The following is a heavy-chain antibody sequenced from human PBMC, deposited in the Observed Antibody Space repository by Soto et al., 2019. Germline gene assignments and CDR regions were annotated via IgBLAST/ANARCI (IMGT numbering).Heavy chain of an antibody. CDR3: ARDHFPLLPHYYGMDV. CDR1: GGTFSSYA. J-gene: IGHJ6*02. V-gene: IGHV1-69*06. Sequence: QVQLVQSGAEVKKPGSSVKVSCKASGGTFSSYAISWVRQAPGQGLEWMGGIIPIFGTANYAQKFQGRVTITADKPTSTAYMELSSLRSEDTAVYYCARDHFPLLPHYYGMDVWGQGTTVTVSS. CDR2: IIPIFGTA.